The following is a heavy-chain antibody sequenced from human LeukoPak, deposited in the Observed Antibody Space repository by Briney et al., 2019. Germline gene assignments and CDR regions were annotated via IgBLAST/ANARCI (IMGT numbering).Heavy chain of an antibody. CDR2: ISGSGGNT. Sequence: GGSLRLSCAASGFTFSSYWMSWVRQAPGKGLEWVSAISGSGGNTYYADSVKGRFTISRDNSKNTLYLQMNSLRAEDTAVYYCAKDRRAGSYDYWGQGTLVTVSS. CDR1: GFTFSSYW. V-gene: IGHV3-23*01. CDR3: AKDRRAGSYDY. D-gene: IGHD3-10*01. J-gene: IGHJ4*02.